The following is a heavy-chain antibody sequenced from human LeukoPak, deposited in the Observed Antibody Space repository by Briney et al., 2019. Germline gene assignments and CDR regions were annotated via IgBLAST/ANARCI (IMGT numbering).Heavy chain of an antibody. CDR3: ARSDIVVVVADTLRYDSSGYFDY. Sequence: SETLSLTCAVYGVSFSAYYRTWIRQPPGKGLEWIGEINHSGSTNYNPSLKSRVTISIDTSKNQFSLKLSSVTAADTAVYYCARSDIVVVVADTLRYDSSGYFDYWGQGTLVTVSS. J-gene: IGHJ4*02. CDR2: INHSGST. V-gene: IGHV4-34*01. CDR1: GVSFSAYY. D-gene: IGHD2-15*01.